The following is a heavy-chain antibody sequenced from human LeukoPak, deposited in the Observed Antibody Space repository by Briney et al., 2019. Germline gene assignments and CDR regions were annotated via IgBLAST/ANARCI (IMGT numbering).Heavy chain of an antibody. Sequence: GGSLRLSCAASGFTFSDYYMSWILQAPGKGLEWLSYISSDGTTIQYADSVKGRFTISRDNAKNSLYLQMNSLRAEDTAVYYCARRPYSSSWYYFDYWGQGTLVTVSS. CDR3: ARRPYSSSWYYFDY. V-gene: IGHV3-11*01. CDR2: ISSDGTTI. CDR1: GFTFSDYY. J-gene: IGHJ4*02. D-gene: IGHD6-13*01.